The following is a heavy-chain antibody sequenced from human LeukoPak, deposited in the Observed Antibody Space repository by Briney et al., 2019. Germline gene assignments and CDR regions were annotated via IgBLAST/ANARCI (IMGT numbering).Heavy chain of an antibody. V-gene: IGHV1-69*04. Sequence: SVKVSCKASGGTFSSYAISWVRQAPGQGLEWMGRIIPILGIANYAQKFQGRVTITADKSTSTAYMELSSLRSEDTAVYYCARYLPQLAQRYFDLWGRGTLVTVSS. CDR1: GGTFSSYA. D-gene: IGHD2-2*01. CDR3: ARYLPQLAQRYFDL. CDR2: IIPILGIA. J-gene: IGHJ2*01.